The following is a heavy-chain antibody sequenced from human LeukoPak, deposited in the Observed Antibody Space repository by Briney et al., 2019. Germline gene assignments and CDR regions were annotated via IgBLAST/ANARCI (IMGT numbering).Heavy chain of an antibody. CDR1: GGSYSSYA. J-gene: IGHJ6*02. V-gene: IGHV1-69*06. CDR3: AREMVLHYYGMDV. Sequence: SVKVSFEASGGSYSSYAISWVRQAPGQGLEWMGGIVPMFASANYAQKFQGRVTITADKFTNTVYMELSSLRSEDTAVYYCAREMVLHYYGMDVWGQGTTVTVSS. CDR2: IVPMFASA. D-gene: IGHD3-10*01.